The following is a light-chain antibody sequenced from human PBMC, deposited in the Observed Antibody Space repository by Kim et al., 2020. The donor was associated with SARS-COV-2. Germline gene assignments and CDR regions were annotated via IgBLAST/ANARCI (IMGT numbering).Light chain of an antibody. V-gene: IGKV4-1*01. Sequence: DIVMTQSPDSLAVSLGERATLNCKSSQTALYNSNNKNYLAWYQQKPGQAPKLLIYWASIRESGVSDRFSGRGSETDFTLTISSLQAEDGAVYYCQQYYSSPPSLGEGTKLEI. CDR2: WAS. CDR3: QQYYSSPPS. J-gene: IGKJ2*03. CDR1: QTALYNSNNKNY.